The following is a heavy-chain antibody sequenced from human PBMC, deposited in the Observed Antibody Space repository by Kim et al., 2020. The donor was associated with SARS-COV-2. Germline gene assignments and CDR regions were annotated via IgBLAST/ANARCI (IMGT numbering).Heavy chain of an antibody. J-gene: IGHJ4*02. Sequence: YADSVKGRFTISRDNSKNTLDLQMNSLRAEDTALYYCVKGWHLFDLWGQGILVTVSS. V-gene: IGHV3-23*01. CDR3: VKGWHLFDL.